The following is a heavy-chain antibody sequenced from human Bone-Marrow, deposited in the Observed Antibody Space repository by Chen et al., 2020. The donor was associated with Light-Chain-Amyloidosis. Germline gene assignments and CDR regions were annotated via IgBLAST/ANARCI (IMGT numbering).Heavy chain of an antibody. D-gene: IGHD3-9*01. V-gene: IGHV3-23*01. J-gene: IGHJ3*02. CDR1: GFAFSSYA. Sequence: CAASGFAFSSYAMSWVRKAPGKGLEWVSTISGSGGSRYYGDSVKGRLTISRDNSKNALFLQMNSLRAEDTAVYYCAKDISYDDILPGYPADAFDIWGQGTMVTVSS. CDR2: ISGSGGSR. CDR3: AKDISYDDILPGYPADAFDI.